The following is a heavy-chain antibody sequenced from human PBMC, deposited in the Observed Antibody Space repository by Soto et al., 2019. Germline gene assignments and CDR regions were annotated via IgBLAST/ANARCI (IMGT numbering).Heavy chain of an antibody. V-gene: IGHV1-46*03. CDR3: AKGSNCSSFYYYYFMDV. D-gene: IGHD6-6*01. J-gene: IGHJ6*03. CDR2: VNPSGGST. CDR1: GDTFTSYY. Sequence: QVQLVQSGAEVKKPGASVKVSCKASGDTFTSYYIHWVRQAPGQGHEWMARVNPSGGSTVYAQRFQGRATMTGDTSTSTVYMELSSLRSEDTAVYYCAKGSNCSSFYYYYFMDVWGKGTTVTVSS.